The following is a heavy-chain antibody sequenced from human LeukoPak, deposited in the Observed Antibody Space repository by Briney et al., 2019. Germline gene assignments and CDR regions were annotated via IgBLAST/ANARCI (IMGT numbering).Heavy chain of an antibody. V-gene: IGHV3-30*04. D-gene: IGHD3-22*01. CDR2: ISYDGSNK. Sequence: GGSLRLSCAASGFTFSSYAMHWVRQAPGKGLEWVAVISYDGSNKYYADSVKGRFTISRDNSKNTLYLQMNSLRAEDTAVYYCARGGYYYDSSGYLHYWGQGTLVTVSS. J-gene: IGHJ4*02. CDR1: GFTFSSYA. CDR3: ARGGYYYDSSGYLHY.